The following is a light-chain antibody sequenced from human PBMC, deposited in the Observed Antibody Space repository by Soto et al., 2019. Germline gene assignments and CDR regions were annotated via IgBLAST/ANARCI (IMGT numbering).Light chain of an antibody. J-gene: IGLJ1*01. CDR3: CSYTTNITYV. Sequence: QSALTQPASVSGSPGQSITISCTGTSTDIGLFMYISWYQHHPGKAPKLLISEVSRRRVGLSNRFSGSKSGNTAYLTLSGIQAEDEADYYCCSYTTNITYVFGSGTQVTVI. CDR1: STDIGLFMY. V-gene: IGLV2-14*01. CDR2: EVS.